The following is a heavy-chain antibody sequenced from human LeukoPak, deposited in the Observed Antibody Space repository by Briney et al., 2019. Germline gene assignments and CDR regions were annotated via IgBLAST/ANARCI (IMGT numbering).Heavy chain of an antibody. CDR2: ISASGGST. D-gene: IGHD3-10*01. V-gene: IGHV3-23*01. J-gene: IGHJ6*03. CDR3: AKVMKGSERLTMVRGVIIKTAGLYYMDV. Sequence: QPGGSLRLSCAASGFTLSSYAMSWVRQAPGKGLEWVSSISASGGSTNYADSVKGRLPISRDNSKNTVYLQMNSLRAEDTAVYYCAKVMKGSERLTMVRGVIIKTAGLYYMDVWGKGTTVTVSS. CDR1: GFTLSSYA.